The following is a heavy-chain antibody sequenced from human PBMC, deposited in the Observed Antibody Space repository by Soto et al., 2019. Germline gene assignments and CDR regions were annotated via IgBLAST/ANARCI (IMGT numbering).Heavy chain of an antibody. CDR2: INHSGST. V-gene: IGHV4-34*01. D-gene: IGHD3-3*01. CDR3: ARGDRFLEWLLYRSVWFDP. J-gene: IGHJ5*02. CDR1: GGSFSGYY. Sequence: QVQLQQWGAGLLKPSETLSLTFAVYGGSFSGYYWSWIRQPPGKGLEWIGEINHSGSTNYNPSLKSRVTISVDTSKNQFSLKLSSVTAADTAVYYCARGDRFLEWLLYRSVWFDPWGQGTLVTVSS.